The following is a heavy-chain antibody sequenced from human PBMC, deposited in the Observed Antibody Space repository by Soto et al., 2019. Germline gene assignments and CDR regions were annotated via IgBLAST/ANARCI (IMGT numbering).Heavy chain of an antibody. CDR2: IVPIFGTA. CDR3: ARGDSSGYYYPNYYYYGMGV. V-gene: IGHV1-69*01. CDR1: GGTLSSYA. J-gene: IGHJ6*02. Sequence: QVQLVQSGGEVKKPGSSVKVSCKASGGTLSSYAISWVRQAPGQGLEWMGGIVPIFGTANYAQKFQGRVMITADEYTSTAYMELSSLRSEDTAVYYCARGDSSGYYYPNYYYYGMGVWCQVTTVTDSS. D-gene: IGHD3-22*01.